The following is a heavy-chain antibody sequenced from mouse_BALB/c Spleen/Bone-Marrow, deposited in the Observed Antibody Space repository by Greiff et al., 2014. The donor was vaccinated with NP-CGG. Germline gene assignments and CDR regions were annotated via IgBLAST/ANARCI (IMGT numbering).Heavy chain of an antibody. CDR2: VYPGDGST. J-gene: IGHJ2*01. CDR1: GYTFTSYD. Sequence: VQLQQSGPELVKPGALVKISCKASGYTFTSYDINWVKQRPGQGLEWIGWVYPGDGSTKYSEKFKGKATLTADKSSSTAYMQLSSLTSESSAVYFCSRSDDGFPYSFDNWGQGTTLTVSS. CDR3: SRSDDGFPYSFDN. D-gene: IGHD2-3*01. V-gene: IGHV1S56*01.